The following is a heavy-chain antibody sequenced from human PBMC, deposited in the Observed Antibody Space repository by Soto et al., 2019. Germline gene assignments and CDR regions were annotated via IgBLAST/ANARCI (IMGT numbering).Heavy chain of an antibody. J-gene: IGHJ6*02. CDR1: GYTFTSYD. Sequence: GASVKVSCKASGYTFTSYDINWVRQATGQGLEWMGWMNPNSGNTGYAQKFQGRVTMTRNTSISTAYMELSSLRSEDTAVYYCARYSYGYPYYYYGMDVWGQGTTVTVSS. CDR3: ARYSYGYPYYYYGMDV. V-gene: IGHV1-8*01. D-gene: IGHD5-18*01. CDR2: MNPNSGNT.